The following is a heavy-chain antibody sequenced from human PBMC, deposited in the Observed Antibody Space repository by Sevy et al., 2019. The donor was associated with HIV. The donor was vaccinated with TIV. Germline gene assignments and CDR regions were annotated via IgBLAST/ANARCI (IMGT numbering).Heavy chain of an antibody. CDR1: GFIFNDYN. Sequence: GGSLRLSCAAPGFIFNDYNMNWVRQAPGKGLEWVSFIFSSSSWIYYADSVKGRFTISRDNTKNSLYLQMNSLRAEDTAVYYCTRDKTILEGRYGMDVWGQGTTVTVSS. J-gene: IGHJ6*02. V-gene: IGHV3-21*01. D-gene: IGHD3-3*01. CDR3: TRDKTILEGRYGMDV. CDR2: IFSSSSWI.